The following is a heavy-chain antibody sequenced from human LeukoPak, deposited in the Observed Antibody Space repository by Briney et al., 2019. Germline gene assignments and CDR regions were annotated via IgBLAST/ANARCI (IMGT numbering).Heavy chain of an antibody. J-gene: IGHJ4*02. CDR1: GGSFSGYY. Sequence: SETLSLTCAAYGGSFSGYYWSWTRQPPGKGLEWIGEINHSGSTNYNPSLKSRVTISVDTSKNQFSLKLSSVTAADTAVYYCARGRVITFGGVIVLYSVSDFDYWGQGTLVTVSS. D-gene: IGHD3-16*02. CDR2: INHSGST. CDR3: ARGRVITFGGVIVLYSVSDFDY. V-gene: IGHV4-34*01.